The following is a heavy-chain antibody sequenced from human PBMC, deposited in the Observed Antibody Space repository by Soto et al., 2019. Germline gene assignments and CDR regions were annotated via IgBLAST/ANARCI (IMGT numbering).Heavy chain of an antibody. Sequence: PSETLSLTCAFYVVSFSGYYWSWIRQPPGKWLEWIGGINHSGSTNYNPSLKSRVTISVDTSKNQFSLKLSSVTAADTAVYYCAKGNANYGSGRASWFDPGGEGXLV. D-gene: IGHD3-10*01. V-gene: IGHV4-34*01. CDR1: VVSFSGYY. CDR3: AKGNANYGSGRASWFDP. J-gene: IGHJ5*02. CDR2: INHSGST.